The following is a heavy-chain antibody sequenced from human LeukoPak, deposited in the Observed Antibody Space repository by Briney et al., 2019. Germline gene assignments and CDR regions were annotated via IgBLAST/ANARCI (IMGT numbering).Heavy chain of an antibody. J-gene: IGHJ4*02. D-gene: IGHD3-22*01. CDR3: ARVGHYDSSGYYYPFDY. CDR1: GVSVSSGSYY. V-gene: IGHV4-61*01. CDR2: IYYSGST. Sequence: SETLSLTCTVSGVSVSSGSYYWSWIRQPPGKGLEWIGYIYYSGSTNYNPSLKSRVTISVDTSKNQFSLKLSSVTAADTAVYYCARVGHYDSSGYYYPFDYWGQGTLVTVSS.